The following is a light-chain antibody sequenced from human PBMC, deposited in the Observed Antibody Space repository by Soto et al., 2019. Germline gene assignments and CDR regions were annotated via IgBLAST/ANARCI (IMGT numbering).Light chain of an antibody. J-gene: IGLJ1*01. V-gene: IGLV2-14*01. CDR3: NSYTSSTTHV. CDR1: SSDVGGYNY. CDR2: DVS. Sequence: QAVLTQPASVSGSPGQSITISCTGTSSDVGGYNYVSWYQQHPGKAPKLMIYDVSNRPSGVSDRFSGSKSGNTASLTISGLQAEDEADYYCNSYTSSTTHVFGTGTKLTVL.